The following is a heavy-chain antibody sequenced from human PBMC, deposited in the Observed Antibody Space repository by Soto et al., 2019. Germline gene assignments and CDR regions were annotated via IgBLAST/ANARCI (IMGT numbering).Heavy chain of an antibody. J-gene: IGHJ5*02. CDR2: INAGNGNT. Sequence: QVQLVQSGAEERKPGASVKVSCKSSGYTFTSYAMHWVRQAPGQRLEWMGWINAGNGNTKYSQKFQGRVTITRDTSANTAYLELSSLRSEDTAVYYCSRDLSGFDPWGQGTLVTVSS. CDR3: SRDLSGFDP. CDR1: GYTFTSYA. V-gene: IGHV1-3*05.